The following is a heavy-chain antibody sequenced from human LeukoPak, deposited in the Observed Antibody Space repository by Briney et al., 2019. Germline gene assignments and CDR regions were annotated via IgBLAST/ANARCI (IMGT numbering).Heavy chain of an antibody. D-gene: IGHD4-23*01. J-gene: IGHJ4*02. CDR1: GFTFSSYA. CDR2: ISYDGSNK. CDR3: ARMNGNDGDY. Sequence: GGCLRLSCAASGFTFSSYAMHWVRQAPGKGLEWVAVISYDGSNKYYADSVKGRFTISRDNSKNTLYLQMNSLRAEDTAVYYCARMNGNDGDYWGQGTLVTVSS. V-gene: IGHV3-30-3*01.